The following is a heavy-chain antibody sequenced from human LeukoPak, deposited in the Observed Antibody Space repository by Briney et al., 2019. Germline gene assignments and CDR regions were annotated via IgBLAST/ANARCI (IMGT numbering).Heavy chain of an antibody. Sequence: GGSLRLSCAASGFTFSSYWMSWVRQAPGKGLEWVANIKQDGSEKYYVDSVKGRFTISRDNAKNSLYLQMNSLRAEDTAVSYCARETYCSGGDCYRLGIDYWGQGTLVTVSS. CDR2: IKQDGSEK. CDR3: ARETYCSGGDCYRLGIDY. CDR1: GFTFSSYW. V-gene: IGHV3-7*01. J-gene: IGHJ4*02. D-gene: IGHD2-15*01.